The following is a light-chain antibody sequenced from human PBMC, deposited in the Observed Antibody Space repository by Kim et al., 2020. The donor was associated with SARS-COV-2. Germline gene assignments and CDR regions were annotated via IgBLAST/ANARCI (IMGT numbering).Light chain of an antibody. Sequence: PGGTVTLTSASSTGGVTSDHYPYRFQQKPVQAPRTLIYDTTNNHSSPPARFSGSLLEGKAALTLSGARPEDEAEYYCLLYYSGVGVFGGGTQLTVL. CDR1: TGGVTSDHY. CDR2: DTT. J-gene: IGLJ7*01. V-gene: IGLV7-46*01. CDR3: LLYYSGVGV.